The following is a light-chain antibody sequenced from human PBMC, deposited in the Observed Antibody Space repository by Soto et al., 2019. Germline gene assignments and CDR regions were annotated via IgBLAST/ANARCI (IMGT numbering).Light chain of an antibody. V-gene: IGKV3-15*01. J-gene: IGKJ1*01. CDR1: QSVRRT. CDR3: QQYNNWPPWT. CDR2: GAS. Sequence: DIVRTQSPATLSVSPGDRATLSCRASQSVRRTLAWYQQKPGQATRLIIYGASTRATGIPARFSGSGSGTEFTLTISSLPSEDFAVYYCQQYNNWPPWTFGQGTKVEIK.